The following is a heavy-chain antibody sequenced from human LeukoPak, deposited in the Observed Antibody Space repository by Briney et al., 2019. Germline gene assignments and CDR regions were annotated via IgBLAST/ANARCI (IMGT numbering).Heavy chain of an antibody. CDR2: IYYSGST. J-gene: IGHJ4*02. V-gene: IGHV4-59*01. Sequence: SETLSLTCTVSGGSIGSYYWSWIRQPPGKGLEWIGYIYYSGSTNYNPSLKSRVTISVDTSKNQFSLKLSSVTAADTAVYYCARRGVGEYGYFDWLQGKRRPEYYFDYWGQGTLVTVSS. CDR3: ARRGVGEYGYFDWLQGKRRPEYYFDY. CDR1: GGSIGSYY. D-gene: IGHD3-9*01.